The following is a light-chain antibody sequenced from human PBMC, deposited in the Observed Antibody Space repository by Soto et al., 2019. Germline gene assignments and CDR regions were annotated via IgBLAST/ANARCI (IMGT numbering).Light chain of an antibody. CDR2: DAS. J-gene: IGKJ4*01. V-gene: IGKV3-11*01. CDR1: QSVSSY. Sequence: EIVMTQSPATLSVSPGERATLSCMASQSVSSYLAWYQHKPGQAPRLLIYDASNRATGIPARFSGSGSGTDFTLTISSLEPEDFAVYYCQQRSNWPPLTFGGGTKVDIK. CDR3: QQRSNWPPLT.